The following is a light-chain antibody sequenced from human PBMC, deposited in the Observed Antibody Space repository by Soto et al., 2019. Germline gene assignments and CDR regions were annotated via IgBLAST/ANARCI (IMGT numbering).Light chain of an antibody. CDR2: LEGSGSY. Sequence: QSVLTQSSSASASLGSSVKLTCTLSSGHSSYIIAWHQQQPGKAPRYLMKLEGSGSYNKGSGVPDRFSGSSSGADRYLTISNLQSEDEADYYCETGDSNSPYVFGTGTKVTVL. CDR3: ETGDSNSPYV. CDR1: SGHSSYI. J-gene: IGLJ1*01. V-gene: IGLV4-60*03.